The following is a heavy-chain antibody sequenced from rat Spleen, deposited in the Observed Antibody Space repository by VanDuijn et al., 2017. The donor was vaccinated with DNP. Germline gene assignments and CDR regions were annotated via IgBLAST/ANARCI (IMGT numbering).Heavy chain of an antibody. CDR1: GFTFSDYY. CDR2: IGSDGYAP. J-gene: IGHJ1*01. D-gene: IGHD1-1*01. CDR3: ARDRGYYSDWYFDF. V-gene: IGHV5-22*01. Sequence: EVQLVESGGGLVQPGRSLKLSCAASGFTFSDYYMAWVRQAPTKGLEWVAYIGSDGYAPYYGDSVTGRFTISRDNAKNTLYLQMNSLRSEDTATYYCARDRGYYSDWYFDFWGPGTMVTVSS.